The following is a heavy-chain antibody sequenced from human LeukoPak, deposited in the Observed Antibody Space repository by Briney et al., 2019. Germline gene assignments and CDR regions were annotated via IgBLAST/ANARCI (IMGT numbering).Heavy chain of an antibody. D-gene: IGHD3-22*01. Sequence: SETLSLTCTVSGGSISSSSYYWGWIRQPPGKGLEWIGSIYYSGSTYYNPSLKSRATISVDTSKNQFSLKLSSVTAADTAVYYCARHYYDSSGYYYGNYYYYYMDVWGKGTTVTISS. V-gene: IGHV4-39*07. CDR1: GGSISSSSYY. CDR2: IYYSGST. CDR3: ARHYYDSSGYYYGNYYYYYMDV. J-gene: IGHJ6*03.